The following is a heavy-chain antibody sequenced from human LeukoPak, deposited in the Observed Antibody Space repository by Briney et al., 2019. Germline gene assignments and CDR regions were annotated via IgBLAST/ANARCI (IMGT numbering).Heavy chain of an antibody. V-gene: IGHV1-18*01. D-gene: IGHD3-9*01. J-gene: IGHJ6*03. CDR1: GYTFTSYG. CDR3: ARRGYDILTGYYYYYYMDV. Sequence: VASVKVSCKASGYTFTSYGISWVRQAPGQGLEWMGWISAYNGNTNYAQKLQGRVTMTTDTSTSTAYMELRSLRSDDSAVYYCARRGYDILTGYYYYYYMDVWGKGTTVTISS. CDR2: ISAYNGNT.